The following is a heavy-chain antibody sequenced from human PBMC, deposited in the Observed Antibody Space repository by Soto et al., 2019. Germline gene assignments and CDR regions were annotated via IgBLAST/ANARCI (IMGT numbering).Heavy chain of an antibody. D-gene: IGHD2-15*01. J-gene: IGHJ4*02. CDR1: SGSFSGYY. CDR2: INHTGST. V-gene: IGHV4-34*01. Sequence: SETLSLTCGVSSGSFSGYYWSWIRQTPGKGLEWIGEINHTGSTNYNPSLKSRVTISVDTSKTQFSLELNSVTAADTALYYCARGSSRDCSDGSCYWNYWGQGTLVT. CDR3: ARGSSRDCSDGSCYWNY.